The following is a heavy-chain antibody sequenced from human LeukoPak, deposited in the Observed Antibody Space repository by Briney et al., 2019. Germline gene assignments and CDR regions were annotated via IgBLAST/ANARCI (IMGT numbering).Heavy chain of an antibody. CDR3: ARGVGGKQFDF. J-gene: IGHJ4*02. D-gene: IGHD3-16*01. V-gene: IGHV5-51*01. Sequence: GESLKISCKSSGYRITSYWIGWVRQMPGKGLEWMGIIYPGYSDTRYSPSFQGQVTISADNSTAYLQWGSLKASATAMYYCARGVGGKQFDFWGQGTLVTVSS. CDR1: GYRITSYW. CDR2: IYPGYSDT.